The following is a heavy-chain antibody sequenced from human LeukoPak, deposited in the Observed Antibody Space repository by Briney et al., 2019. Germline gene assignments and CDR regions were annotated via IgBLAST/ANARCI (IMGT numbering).Heavy chain of an antibody. D-gene: IGHD6-13*01. J-gene: IGHJ4*02. V-gene: IGHV4-34*01. CDR2: INHSGST. Sequence: SETLSLTCAVYGGSFSGYYWSWIRQPPGKGLEWIGEINHSGSTNYNPSLKSRVTISVDTSKNQFSLKLSSVTAADTAVYYCARVLIAAAGTVDPFGYWGQGTLVTVSS. CDR3: ARVLIAAAGTVDPFGY. CDR1: GGSFSGYY.